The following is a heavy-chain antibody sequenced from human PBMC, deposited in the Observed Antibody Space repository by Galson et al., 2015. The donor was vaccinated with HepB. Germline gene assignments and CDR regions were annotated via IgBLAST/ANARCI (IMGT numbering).Heavy chain of an antibody. Sequence: SVKVSCKASGYTFTGYYMHWVRQAPGQGLEWMGRINPNSGGTNYAQKFQGRVTMTSDTSISTAYMELSRLRSDDTAVYYCAREESDYGDYSNWFDPWGQGTLVTVSS. D-gene: IGHD4-17*01. CDR2: INPNSGGT. V-gene: IGHV1-2*06. CDR1: GYTFTGYY. J-gene: IGHJ5*02. CDR3: AREESDYGDYSNWFDP.